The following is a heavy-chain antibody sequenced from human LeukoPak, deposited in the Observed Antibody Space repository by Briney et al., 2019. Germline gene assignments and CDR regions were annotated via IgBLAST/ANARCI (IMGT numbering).Heavy chain of an antibody. V-gene: IGHV4-4*07. Sequence: PSETLSLTCTVSAVSISSYYWSWIRQRAGKGLEWIGRIYTSGSTNYNPSLKSRVTISVDKSNNQFSLKLSSVTAADTAVYYCASDQTYYDFWTGPLYYYMDVWGKGTTLTVSS. CDR3: ASDQTYYDFWTGPLYYYMDV. J-gene: IGHJ6*03. D-gene: IGHD3-3*01. CDR1: AVSISSYY. CDR2: IYTSGST.